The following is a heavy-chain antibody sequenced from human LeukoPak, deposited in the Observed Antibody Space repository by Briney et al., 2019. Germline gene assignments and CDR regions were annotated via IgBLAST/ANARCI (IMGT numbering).Heavy chain of an antibody. CDR2: IIPIFGTA. CDR3: AREMGYSSGFDY. V-gene: IGHV1-69*13. CDR1: GGTFSSYA. D-gene: IGHD6-19*01. Sequence: VASVKVSCKASGGTFSSYAISWVRQAPGQGLEWMGGIIPIFGTANYAQKFQGRVTITADESTSTAYMELSSLRSEDTAVYYCAREMGYSSGFDYWGQGTLVTVSS. J-gene: IGHJ4*02.